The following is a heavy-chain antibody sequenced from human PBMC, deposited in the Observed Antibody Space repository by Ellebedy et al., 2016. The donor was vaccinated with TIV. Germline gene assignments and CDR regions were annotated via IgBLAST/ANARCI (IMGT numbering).Heavy chain of an antibody. D-gene: IGHD3-10*01. CDR3: ARGWFGSGMGV. CDR2: ISDDGIDE. J-gene: IGHJ6*02. Sequence: GGSLRLSCVASGLTFSNYDMHWVRQGPGKGLEWLTAISDDGIDEYYADSVKGRFTISRDNSKGTVYLQMHSLRTEDTAVYYCARGWFGSGMGVWGQGTTVTVSS. CDR1: GLTFSNYD. V-gene: IGHV3-30-3*01.